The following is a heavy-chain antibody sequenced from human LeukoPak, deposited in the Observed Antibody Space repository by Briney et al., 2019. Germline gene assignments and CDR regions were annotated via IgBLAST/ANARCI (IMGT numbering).Heavy chain of an antibody. J-gene: IGHJ3*02. CDR1: GGSISTYY. CDR3: TISNYRSDI. V-gene: IGHV4-59*01. D-gene: IGHD4-11*01. CDR2: VYYNGNT. Sequence: PSETLSLTCSVSGGSISTYYWSWIRQAPGRGPEYIGNVYYNGNTNYNPSLKSRVAISVDASKNQFSLKVDSVTTADTAVYYCTISNYRSDIWGQVTMVTVSS.